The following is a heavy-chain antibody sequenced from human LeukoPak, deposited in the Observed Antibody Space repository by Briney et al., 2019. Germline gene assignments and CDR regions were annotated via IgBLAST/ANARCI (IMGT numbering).Heavy chain of an antibody. CDR2: IYYSGST. CDR1: GVSISSGGYY. D-gene: IGHD6-13*01. V-gene: IGHV4-31*03. Sequence: SETLSLTCTVSGVSISSGGYYWSWIRQHPGKSLEWIGYIYYSGSTYYNPSLKSRVTISVDTSKNQFSLKLSSVTAADTAVYYCARMREQQLDIDYWGQGTLVTVSS. CDR3: ARMREQQLDIDY. J-gene: IGHJ4*02.